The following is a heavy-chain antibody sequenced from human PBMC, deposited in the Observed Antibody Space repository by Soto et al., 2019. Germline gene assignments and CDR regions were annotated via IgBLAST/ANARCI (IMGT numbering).Heavy chain of an antibody. CDR2: VIPMFGIP. V-gene: IGHV1-69*01. Sequence: QVQLVQSGAEVKKPGSSVRVSCKASGGSFRSYAFSWVRQAPGQGLEWMGGVIPMFGIPKNAQKFQTRVTMGEDEFTRRVYMDLRSLRSEDTAIYYCARAYDVRSGNYNGMDVWGQGTTVTVSS. J-gene: IGHJ6*02. CDR3: ARAYDVRSGNYNGMDV. CDR1: GGSFRSYA. D-gene: IGHD3-3*01.